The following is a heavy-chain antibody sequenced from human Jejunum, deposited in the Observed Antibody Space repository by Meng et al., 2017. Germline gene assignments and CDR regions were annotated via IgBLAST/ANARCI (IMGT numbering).Heavy chain of an antibody. CDR2: IYWDDDK. V-gene: IGHV2-5*02. J-gene: IGHJ4*02. CDR1: GFSLSTRGVG. Sequence: SGPTLVKPTQTLTLTCTFSGFSLSTRGVGVGWIRQPPGKALEWLAVIYWDDDKRYSPSLKTRVTITKDTSKNQVVLTMTNMDPVDTATYYCARKGALEPLDYWGQGTRVTVSS. CDR3: ARKGALEPLDY. D-gene: IGHD1-1*01.